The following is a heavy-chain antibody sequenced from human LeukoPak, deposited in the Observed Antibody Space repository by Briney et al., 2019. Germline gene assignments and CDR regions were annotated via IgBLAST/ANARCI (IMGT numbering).Heavy chain of an antibody. CDR2: IYNSGST. CDR3: ASHTAGHGSGY. V-gene: IGHV4-59*08. CDR1: GASISSYY. D-gene: IGHD5-24*01. J-gene: IGHJ4*01. Sequence: PSETLSLTCTVSGASISSYYWSWIRQPQGKGLEWIGHIYNSGSTRYNPSLKSRVAISVDTSKNQFSLNLNSVTVADTAVYYCASHTAGHGSGYWGHGILVTVSS.